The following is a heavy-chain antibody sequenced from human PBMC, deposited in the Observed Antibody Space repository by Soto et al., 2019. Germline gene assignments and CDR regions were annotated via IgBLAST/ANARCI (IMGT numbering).Heavy chain of an antibody. V-gene: IGHV1-46*01. CDR2: INPSGGTT. Sequence: QVQLVQSGAEVKKPGASEKVSCKTFGYTFTSYYLHWVRQAPGQGLEWMGIINPSGGTTDYAQKFQGRVTMTRDTSTSTVYMELSSLRSEDTAVYHCARDIRGSYYRGTTLDYWGQGTLVTVSS. D-gene: IGHD1-26*01. J-gene: IGHJ4*02. CDR3: ARDIRGSYYRGTTLDY. CDR1: GYTFTSYY.